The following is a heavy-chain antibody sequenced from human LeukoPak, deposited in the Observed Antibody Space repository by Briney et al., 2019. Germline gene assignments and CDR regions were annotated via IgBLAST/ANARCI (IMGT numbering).Heavy chain of an antibody. CDR3: ARDADYYDSSGYYYGMDV. Sequence: SETLSLTCAVSGGSISSGGYSWSSIRQPPGKGLEWIVYIYHSGSTYYNPSLKSRFTISVDRSKNQFSLKLSSVAAADTAVYYCARDADYYDSSGYYYGMDVWGQGTTVTVSS. CDR1: GGSISSGGYS. CDR2: IYHSGST. D-gene: IGHD3-22*01. V-gene: IGHV4-30-2*01. J-gene: IGHJ6*02.